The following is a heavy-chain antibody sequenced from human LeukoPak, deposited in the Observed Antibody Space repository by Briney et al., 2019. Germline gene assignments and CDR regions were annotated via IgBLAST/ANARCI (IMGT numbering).Heavy chain of an antibody. CDR2: IYNSGST. CDR3: ARGDSSSWYQID. Sequence: SQTLSLTCTVSGGSISSGGYYWSWIRQHPGKGLEWIGYIYNSGSTYFNPSLKSRVTISVDTSKNQFSLRLSSVTAADTALYYCARGDSSSWYQIDWGQGTLVTVSS. V-gene: IGHV4-31*03. CDR1: GGSISSGGYY. J-gene: IGHJ4*02. D-gene: IGHD6-13*01.